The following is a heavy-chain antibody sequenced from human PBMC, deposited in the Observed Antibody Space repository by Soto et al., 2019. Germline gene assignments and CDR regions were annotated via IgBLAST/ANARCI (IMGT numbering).Heavy chain of an antibody. CDR2: IYYSGNT. J-gene: IGHJ4*02. Sequence: LSLTCTVSGGSTSSDNYWSWIRQPPGKGLEWIGHIYYSGNTDYNPSLKSRLAISIDTSKNQFSLKLSSVTAADTAVYFCAREGGESSDGLYYFDSWGQGYLVTVSS. D-gene: IGHD3-16*01. CDR1: GGSTSSDNY. V-gene: IGHV4-30-4*01. CDR3: AREGGESSDGLYYFDS.